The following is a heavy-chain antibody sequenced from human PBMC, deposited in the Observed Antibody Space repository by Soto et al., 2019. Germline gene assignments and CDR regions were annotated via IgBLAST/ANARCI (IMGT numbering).Heavy chain of an antibody. CDR3: ARGLRGVIINYYYYGMDV. CDR1: GGTFSSYA. Sequence: ASVKVSCKASGGTFSSYAISWVRQAPGQGLEWMGGIIPIFGTANYAQKFQGRVTVTADESTSTAYMELSSLRSEDTAVYYCARGLRGVIINYYYYGMDVWGQGTTVTVSS. V-gene: IGHV1-69*13. J-gene: IGHJ6*02. D-gene: IGHD3-10*01. CDR2: IIPIFGTA.